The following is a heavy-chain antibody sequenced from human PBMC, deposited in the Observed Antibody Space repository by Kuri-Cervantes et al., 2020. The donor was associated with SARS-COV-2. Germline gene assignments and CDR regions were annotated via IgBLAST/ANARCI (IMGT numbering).Heavy chain of an antibody. Sequence: SSYSMNWVRQAPGKGLEWIGSIYYSGSTYYNPSLKSRVTISVDTSKNQFSLKLSSVTAADTAVYYCARHGTGYDFWSGYYGEDYWGQGTLVTVSS. V-gene: IGHV4-39*01. CDR2: IYYSGST. CDR1: SSYS. D-gene: IGHD3-3*01. CDR3: ARHGTGYDFWSGYYGEDY. J-gene: IGHJ4*02.